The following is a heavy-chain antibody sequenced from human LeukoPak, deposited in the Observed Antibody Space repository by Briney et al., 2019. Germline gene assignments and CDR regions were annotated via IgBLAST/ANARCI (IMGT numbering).Heavy chain of an antibody. CDR2: ISYDGSKK. D-gene: IGHD1-26*01. CDR1: GFTFSSYS. V-gene: IGHV3-30*03. Sequence: PGGSLRLSCAASGFTFSSYSMHWVRQAPGKGLEWVAVISYDGSKKYYADSVKGRFTISRDNSKNTLYLQMNSLRVEDTAVYYCARGSGIVGAIYYFDYWGQGTLVTVSS. CDR3: ARGSGIVGAIYYFDY. J-gene: IGHJ4*02.